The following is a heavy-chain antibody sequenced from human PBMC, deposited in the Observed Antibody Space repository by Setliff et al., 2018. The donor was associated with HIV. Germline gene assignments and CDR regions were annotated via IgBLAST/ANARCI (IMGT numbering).Heavy chain of an antibody. CDR1: GGSVSTSSYS. V-gene: IGHV4-39*01. D-gene: IGHD2-15*01. J-gene: IGHJ3*02. Sequence: SETLSLTCTVSGGSVSTSSYSWGWIRQPPEKGLEWIGTIYHTGKTYYNSSLNSRVTIAVDTSKDQFSLNLSTVTAADTAVYYCGRVAGYCAPSRCYGYNAFVIWGPGTMVTVSS. CDR2: IYHTGKT. CDR3: GRVAGYCAPSRCYGYNAFVI.